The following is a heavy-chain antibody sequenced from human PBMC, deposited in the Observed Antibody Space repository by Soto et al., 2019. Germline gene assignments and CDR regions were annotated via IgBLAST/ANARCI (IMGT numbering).Heavy chain of an antibody. Sequence: PSETLSLTSTVSGCSISSYYWSWIRQPPGEGLEWIGYIYYSGSTNYSPSLKSRVTISVDTSKNQFSLKLSSVTAADTAVYYCARAPGFDWLLVPNYFDYWGQGTLVTVSS. V-gene: IGHV4-59*01. CDR1: GCSISSYY. CDR3: ARAPGFDWLLVPNYFDY. J-gene: IGHJ4*02. CDR2: IYYSGST. D-gene: IGHD3-9*01.